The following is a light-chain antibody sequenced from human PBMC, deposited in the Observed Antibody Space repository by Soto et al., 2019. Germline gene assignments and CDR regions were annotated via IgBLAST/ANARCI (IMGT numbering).Light chain of an antibody. CDR1: QDISNY. V-gene: IGKV1-33*01. Sequence: DIQMTQSPSSLSASVGDRVTITCQASQDISNYLNWYPQKPGKPPNLLIYDASTLKSGVPSIFSGSRSGTNFTCTITSLQPEDIATYYCQQLHNFPPTFGPGTKV. CDR2: DAS. J-gene: IGKJ3*01. CDR3: QQLHNFPPT.